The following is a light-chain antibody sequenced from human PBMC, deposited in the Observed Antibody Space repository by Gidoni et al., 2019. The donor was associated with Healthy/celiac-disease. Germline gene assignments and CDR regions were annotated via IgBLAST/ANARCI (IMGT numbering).Light chain of an antibody. CDR1: QGISSA. Sequence: AIQLTQSPSSLSASVGDRVTITCRASQGISSALAWYQQKPGKAPKLLIYDASSLESGVPSRFSGSGSGTDFTLTISSLQPEDFATYYCQQFNNYPRTFXQXTKVEIK. J-gene: IGKJ1*01. CDR2: DAS. V-gene: IGKV1D-13*01. CDR3: QQFNNYPRT.